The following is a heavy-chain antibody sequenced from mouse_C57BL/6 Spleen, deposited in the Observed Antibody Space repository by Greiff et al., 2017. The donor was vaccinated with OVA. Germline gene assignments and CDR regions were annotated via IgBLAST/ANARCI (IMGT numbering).Heavy chain of an antibody. J-gene: IGHJ2*01. CDR1: GYTFTSYW. CDR2: IYPSDSVT. Sequence: QVQLQQPGAELVRPGSSVKLSCKVSGYTFTSYWTDWVKQRPGHGLEWIGNIYPSDSVTHYNQKLKDKATLTVDKSSSTAYIQLSRLTTEDSAVCYCAVREGSGWGQGATRTVCS. CDR3: AVREGSG. D-gene: IGHD3-2*02. V-gene: IGHV1-61*01.